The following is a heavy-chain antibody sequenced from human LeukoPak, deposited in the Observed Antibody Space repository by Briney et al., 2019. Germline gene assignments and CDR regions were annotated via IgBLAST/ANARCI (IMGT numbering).Heavy chain of an antibody. CDR1: GGFISNYY. J-gene: IGHJ5*02. CDR3: ARNSGWPRVWFDP. D-gene: IGHD6-19*01. V-gene: IGHV4-59*01. Sequence: SETLSLTCTVSGGFISNYYWSWIRQPPGKGLEWIGYIYYSGSTNYNPSLKSRVTISVDTSKNQFSLKLRSVTAADTAVYYCARNSGWPRVWFDPWGQGTLVTVSS. CDR2: IYYSGST.